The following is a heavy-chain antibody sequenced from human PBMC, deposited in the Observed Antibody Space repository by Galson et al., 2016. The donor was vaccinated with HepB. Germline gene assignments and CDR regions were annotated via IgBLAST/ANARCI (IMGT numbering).Heavy chain of an antibody. J-gene: IGHJ4*02. CDR2: IYHSGST. V-gene: IGHV4-38-2*02. Sequence: QWGWIRQPPGKGLEWIGSIYHSGSTYYNPSLKSRVTISVDTSKNQFSLKLSSVTAADTAVYYCARGSLWYDYWGQGTLVTVSS. D-gene: IGHD6-13*01. CDR3: ARGSLWYDY. CDR1: Q.